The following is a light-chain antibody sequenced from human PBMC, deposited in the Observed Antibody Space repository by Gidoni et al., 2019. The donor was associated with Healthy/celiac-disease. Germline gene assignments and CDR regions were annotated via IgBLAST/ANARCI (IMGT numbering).Light chain of an antibody. CDR2: DAS. J-gene: IGKJ4*01. CDR1: QSVSSY. CDR3: QQRSNWPLLT. Sequence: VLTQSPATLSLSPGERATLSCRASQSVSSYLAWYPQKPGQAPRLLIYDASNRATGIPARFSGSGSGTDFTLTISSLEPEDFAVYYCQQRSNWPLLTFGGGTKVEIK. V-gene: IGKV3-11*01.